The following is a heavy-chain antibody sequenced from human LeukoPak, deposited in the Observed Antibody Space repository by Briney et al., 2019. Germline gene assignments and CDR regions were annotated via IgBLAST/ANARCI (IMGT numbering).Heavy chain of an antibody. CDR3: ARGSVVAANFDF. J-gene: IGHJ4*02. V-gene: IGHV3-7*01. Sequence: PGGSLRLSCAASGFTFSDYWMSWVRQTPGKGLEWVANINQDGSEKDYVDSVRGRFTISRDNAKNSLFLQMNILRADDAAVYYCARGSVVAANFDFWGQGTLVSVSS. CDR2: INQDGSEK. D-gene: IGHD2-15*01. CDR1: GFTFSDYW.